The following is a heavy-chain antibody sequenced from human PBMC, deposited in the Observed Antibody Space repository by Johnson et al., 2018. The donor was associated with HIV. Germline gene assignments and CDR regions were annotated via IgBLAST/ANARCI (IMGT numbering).Heavy chain of an antibody. Sequence: VQLVESGGGLVQPGGSLRLSCAASGITVGTNYMSWVRQAPGKGLEWVSVIFSVGDVYYADSVKGRFTISRDNSKNTVFLQMDSLRGEDTADYYCARDPGNGGRPFDAFDIWGQGTMVTVSS. CDR1: GITVGTNY. D-gene: IGHD4-23*01. CDR2: IFSVGDV. V-gene: IGHV3-66*02. CDR3: ARDPGNGGRPFDAFDI. J-gene: IGHJ3*02.